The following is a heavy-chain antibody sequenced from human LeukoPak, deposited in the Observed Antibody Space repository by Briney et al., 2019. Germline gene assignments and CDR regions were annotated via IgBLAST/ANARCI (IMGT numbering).Heavy chain of an antibody. V-gene: IGHV4-34*01. CDR3: ARDQREDDYVWGSYRGTYYFDY. CDR1: GGSFSGYY. D-gene: IGHD3-16*02. CDR2: INHSGST. J-gene: IGHJ4*02. Sequence: SETLSLTCAVYGGSFSGYYWSWIRQPPGKGLEWIGEINHSGSTNYNTSLKSRATISVDPSKNQFSLKLSSVTAADTAVYYCARDQREDDYVWGSYRGTYYFDYWGQGTLVTVSS.